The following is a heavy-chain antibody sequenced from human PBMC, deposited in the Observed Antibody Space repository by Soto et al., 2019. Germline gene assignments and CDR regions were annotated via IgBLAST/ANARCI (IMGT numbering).Heavy chain of an antibody. Sequence: ASVKVSCKASGYTFTSYGVSWVRQAPGQGLEWMGWIRAYTGYTNYAQKFQGRVTITTDTSTSTAYMELRSLISDDTAVYYRARASDGYRSGWYVGYFDYWGQGTLVTVSS. CDR3: ARASDGYRSGWYVGYFDY. D-gene: IGHD6-19*01. J-gene: IGHJ4*02. V-gene: IGHV1-18*04. CDR2: IRAYTGYT. CDR1: GYTFTSYG.